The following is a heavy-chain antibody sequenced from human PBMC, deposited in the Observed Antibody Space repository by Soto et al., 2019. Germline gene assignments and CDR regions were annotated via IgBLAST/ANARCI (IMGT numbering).Heavy chain of an antibody. CDR3: ARGGIAAAGRGNYYYGMDV. CDR1: GGTFSSYA. J-gene: IGHJ6*02. Sequence: SVKVSCKASGGTFSSYAISWVRQAPGQGLEWMGGIIPIFGTANYAQKFQGRVMITADESTSTAYMELSSLRSEDTAVYYCARGGIAAAGRGNYYYGMDVWGQGTTVTVSS. CDR2: IIPIFGTA. D-gene: IGHD6-13*01. V-gene: IGHV1-69*13.